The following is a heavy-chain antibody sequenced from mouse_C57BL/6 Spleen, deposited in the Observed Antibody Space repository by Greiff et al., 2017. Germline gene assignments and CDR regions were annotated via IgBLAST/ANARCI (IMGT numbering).Heavy chain of an antibody. V-gene: IGHV1-18*01. J-gene: IGHJ2*01. CDR1: GYTFTDYN. CDR3: ARRIPYYYGSSQGNFDY. CDR2: INPNNGGT. D-gene: IGHD1-1*01. Sequence: VQLQQSGPELVKPGASVKIPCKASGYTFTDYNMDWVKQSHGKSLEWIGDINPNNGGTIYNQKFKGKATLTVDKSSSTAYMELRSLTSEDTAVYYCARRIPYYYGSSQGNFDYWGQGTTLTVSS.